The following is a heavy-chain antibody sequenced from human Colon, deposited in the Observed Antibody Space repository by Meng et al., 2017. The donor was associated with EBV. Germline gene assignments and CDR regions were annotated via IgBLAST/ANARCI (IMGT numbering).Heavy chain of an antibody. CDR1: GYSFSGYT. Sequence: QVQLVQSGSEWKKPGXSVKVSCKAPGYSFSGYTLNWVRQAPGQGLEWMGWINTNTGDPTYAQGFTGRFVFSLDTSVSTAYLQISGLKAEDTATYFCTRAHDYLGVSGHLTIFEYWGQGTLVTVSS. CDR2: INTNTGDP. D-gene: IGHD3-16*01. V-gene: IGHV7-4-1*02. CDR3: TRAHDYLGVSGHLTIFEY. J-gene: IGHJ4*02.